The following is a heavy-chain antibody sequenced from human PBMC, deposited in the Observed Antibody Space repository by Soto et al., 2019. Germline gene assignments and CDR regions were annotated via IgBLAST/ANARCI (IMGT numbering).Heavy chain of an antibody. Sequence: QVQLVQSGAEVKEPGASVKISCKPSGYSFTSFYMHWVRQAPGQGLEWMGTINPHGGSTTYAQKFQGRVTRTRDTSTSTLYMDLSGLRSEDTAVYYCARAIPHFDYWGQGTLVTVSS. CDR2: INPHGGST. V-gene: IGHV1-46*01. D-gene: IGHD2-21*01. CDR3: ARAIPHFDY. J-gene: IGHJ4*02. CDR1: GYSFTSFY.